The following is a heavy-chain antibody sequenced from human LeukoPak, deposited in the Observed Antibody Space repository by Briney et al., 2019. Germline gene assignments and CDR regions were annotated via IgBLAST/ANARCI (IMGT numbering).Heavy chain of an antibody. CDR1: GGSFSGYY. D-gene: IGHD2-21*01. V-gene: IGHV4-34*01. J-gene: IGHJ3*02. CDR2: INHSGST. CDR3: ARAYCGGDCYYRAFDI. Sequence: PSETLSLTCAVYGGSFSGYYWSWIRQPPGKGLEWIGEINHSGSTNYNPSLKSRVTISVDTSKNQFSLKLSSVTAADTAVYYCARAYCGGDCYYRAFDIWGQGTMATVSS.